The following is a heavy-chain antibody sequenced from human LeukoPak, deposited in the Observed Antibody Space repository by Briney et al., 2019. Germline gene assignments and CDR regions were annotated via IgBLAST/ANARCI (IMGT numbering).Heavy chain of an antibody. V-gene: IGHV4-4*07. D-gene: IGHD5-12*01. CDR2: IYTRGSA. CDR3: ARDGNGYSGYDAFDI. J-gene: IGHJ3*02. Sequence: SETLSLTCTVPGGSISSYYWSWIRQPAGEGVECIGRIYTRGSANYNPSLKSRVTMSVATSKNQFSLKLSSVTAADTAVYYCARDGNGYSGYDAFDIWGQGTMVTVSS. CDR1: GGSISSYY.